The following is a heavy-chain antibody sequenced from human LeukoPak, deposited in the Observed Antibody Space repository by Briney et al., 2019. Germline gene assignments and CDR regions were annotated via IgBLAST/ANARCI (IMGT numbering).Heavy chain of an antibody. Sequence: ASVKVSCKASGYTFSSYGISWVRQASGQGLEWMGWITPYNGNTNYAQNFHGRVIMTTDTSTSTAYMELRSLRSDDTAVYYCARSLDAGNPPESGYWGQGTLVTVSS. V-gene: IGHV1-18*01. CDR2: ITPYNGNT. D-gene: IGHD4-23*01. J-gene: IGHJ4*02. CDR1: GYTFSSYG. CDR3: ARSLDAGNPPESGY.